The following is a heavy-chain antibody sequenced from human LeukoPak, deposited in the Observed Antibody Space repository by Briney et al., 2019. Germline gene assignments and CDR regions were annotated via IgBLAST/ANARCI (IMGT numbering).Heavy chain of an antibody. CDR1: GGSNY. D-gene: IGHD3-22*01. Sequence: SETLSLTCTVSGGSNYWTWIRQPPGKGPEWIGFISYSGNTNYNPSLKSRVTISLDTSKNQFSLKLISVTAADTAVYYCARGVGSGYTDYWGQGALVTVSS. CDR3: ARGVGSGYTDY. J-gene: IGHJ4*02. CDR2: ISYSGNT. V-gene: IGHV4-59*01.